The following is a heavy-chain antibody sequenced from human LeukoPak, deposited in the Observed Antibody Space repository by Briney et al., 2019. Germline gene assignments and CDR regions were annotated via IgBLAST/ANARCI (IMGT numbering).Heavy chain of an antibody. CDR1: GFTLDDYA. V-gene: IGHV3-9*03. CDR2: MRWNSGSI. Sequence: GGSLRLSCTASGFTLDDYAMHWVRHAPGKGLEGVSGMRWNSGSIGYADSVKGRFTISRDNAKNSLYLQMNSLRAEDMALYYCAKDSGWNYTGGAFDIWGQGTMVTVSS. D-gene: IGHD1-7*01. CDR3: AKDSGWNYTGGAFDI. J-gene: IGHJ3*02.